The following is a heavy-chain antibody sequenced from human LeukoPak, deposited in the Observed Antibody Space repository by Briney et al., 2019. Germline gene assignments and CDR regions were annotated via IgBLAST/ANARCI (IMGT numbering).Heavy chain of an antibody. V-gene: IGHV3-30-3*01. D-gene: IGHD2-2*01. CDR1: GFTFSSYA. Sequence: HAGGSLRLSCAASGFTFSSYAMSWVRQAPGKGLEWVAVISYDGSNKYYADSVKGRFTISRDNSKNTLYLQMNSLRAEDTAVYYCAKDAEGVVPAAVFDYWGQGTLVTVSS. J-gene: IGHJ4*02. CDR2: ISYDGSNK. CDR3: AKDAEGVVPAAVFDY.